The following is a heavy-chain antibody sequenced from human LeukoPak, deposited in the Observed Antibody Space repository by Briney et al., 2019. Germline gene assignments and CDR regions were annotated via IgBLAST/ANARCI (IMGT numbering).Heavy chain of an antibody. D-gene: IGHD2-15*01. Sequence: GGSLRLFCAASGFTISNYDMHWVRQAPGKGLEYVSTISNTGGSTYYADSVKGRFTISRDNSKNTLYLQMSSLRAEDTAVYYCVNDLGYCSGGSCLGWGQGTLVTVSS. J-gene: IGHJ4*02. V-gene: IGHV3-64D*09. CDR1: GFTISNYD. CDR3: VNDLGYCSGGSCLG. CDR2: ISNTGGST.